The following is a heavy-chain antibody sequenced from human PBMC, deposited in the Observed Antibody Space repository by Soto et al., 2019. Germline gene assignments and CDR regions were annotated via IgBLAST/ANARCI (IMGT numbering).Heavy chain of an antibody. Sequence: GESLKISCKGSGYSFTSYWISWVRQMPGKGLEWMGRIDPSDSYTNYSPSFQGHVTISADKSISTAYLQWSSLKASDTAMYYCARQGGYYGSGSYYNWFHPWGQGTMVTVYS. CDR2: IDPSDSYT. V-gene: IGHV5-10-1*01. CDR3: ARQGGYYGSGSYYNWFHP. D-gene: IGHD3-10*01. CDR1: GYSFTSYW. J-gene: IGHJ5*02.